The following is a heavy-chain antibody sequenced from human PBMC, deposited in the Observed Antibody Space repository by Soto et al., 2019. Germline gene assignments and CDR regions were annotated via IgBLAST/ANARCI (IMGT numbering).Heavy chain of an antibody. CDR1: GGSVSSGSYY. J-gene: IGHJ5*02. D-gene: IGHD3-22*01. V-gene: IGHV4-61*01. CDR3: ARAEPDSSGNWFDP. CDR2: IYYSGST. Sequence: KTSETLSLTCTVSGGSVSSGSYYWSWIRQPPGKGLEWIGYIYYSGSTNYNPSLNSRVTISVDTSKNQFSLKLSSVTAADTAVYYCARAEPDSSGNWFDPWGQGTLVAVSS.